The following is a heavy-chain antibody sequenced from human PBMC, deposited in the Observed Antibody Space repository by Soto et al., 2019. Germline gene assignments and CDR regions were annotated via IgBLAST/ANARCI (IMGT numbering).Heavy chain of an antibody. CDR3: TSEKGWRQSPFDS. J-gene: IGHJ5*01. CDR2: IKSKSSGGTT. D-gene: IGHD4-4*01. Sequence: QLVESGGGLVKPGGSVRLSCAASGFIFRNAWMSWVRQAPGKGLEWVGRIKSKSSGGTTDYAAPVEGRATISRDDSKNTLFLQVTRLTIEDTAVYFCTSEKGWRQSPFDSWGQGALVTVSS. CDR1: GFIFRNAW. V-gene: IGHV3-15*01.